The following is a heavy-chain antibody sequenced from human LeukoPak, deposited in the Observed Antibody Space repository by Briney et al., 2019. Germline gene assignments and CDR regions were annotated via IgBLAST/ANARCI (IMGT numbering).Heavy chain of an antibody. Sequence: PGGSLRLSCSASGFTFSSYAMHWVRQAPGKGLEWIGEINHSGSTNYNPSLKSRVTISVDTSKNQFSLKLSSVTAADTAVYYCARKGSSWYSGGAFDIWGQGTMVTVSS. CDR2: INHSGST. D-gene: IGHD6-13*01. V-gene: IGHV4-34*01. CDR1: GFTFSSYA. J-gene: IGHJ3*02. CDR3: ARKGSSWYSGGAFDI.